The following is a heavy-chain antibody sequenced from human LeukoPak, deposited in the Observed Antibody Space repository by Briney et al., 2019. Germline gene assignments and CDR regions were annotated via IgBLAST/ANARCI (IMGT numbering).Heavy chain of an antibody. CDR3: ARLVHSSGWYRTRSIEY. J-gene: IGHJ4*02. Sequence: ASVKVSCKASGYTVTGYYMHWVRQAPGQGREWMGWINPNSGGTNYAQKFQGRVTMTRDTSISTAYMELSRLRSDDTAVYYCARLVHSSGWYRTRSIEYWGQGTLVTVSS. V-gene: IGHV1-2*02. CDR2: INPNSGGT. CDR1: GYTVTGYY. D-gene: IGHD6-19*01.